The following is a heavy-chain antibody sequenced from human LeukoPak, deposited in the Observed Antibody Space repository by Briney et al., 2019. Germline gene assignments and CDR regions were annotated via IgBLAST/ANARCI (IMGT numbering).Heavy chain of an antibody. J-gene: IGHJ4*02. D-gene: IGHD3-10*02. CDR3: ARESYDDYVYDY. CDR2: IKEDGSQR. Sequence: ETLSLTCAVYGGSFSGYCWSWIRQPPGKGLEWVANIKEDGSQRYYADSVKGRFTISRDNAKDSLYLQMNSLRVEDTAVYYCARESYDDYVYDYWGQGTLVTVSS. CDR1: GGSFSGYC. V-gene: IGHV3-7*03.